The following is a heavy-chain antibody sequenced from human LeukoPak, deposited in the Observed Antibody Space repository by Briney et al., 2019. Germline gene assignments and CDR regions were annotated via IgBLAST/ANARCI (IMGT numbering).Heavy chain of an antibody. CDR1: GYSISSGYY. Sequence: PSETLSLTCAVSGYSISSGYYWGWIRQPPGKGLEWIGSIYQSGSTYYNPSLKSRVTISVDTSKNQFSLKLRSLTAADTAVYYCARGVAAAGWFDYWGQGTLVTVSS. J-gene: IGHJ4*02. V-gene: IGHV4-38-2*01. CDR2: IYQSGST. D-gene: IGHD6-13*01. CDR3: ARGVAAAGWFDY.